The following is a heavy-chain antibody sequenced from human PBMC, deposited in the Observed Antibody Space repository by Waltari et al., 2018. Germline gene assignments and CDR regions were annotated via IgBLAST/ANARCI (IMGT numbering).Heavy chain of an antibody. J-gene: IGHJ5*02. CDR2: IYSGGYT. CDR3: ARERREGWFDP. Sequence: EVQLAESGGGLVQPGGSLRIYCASSVFTVSHNYLHWVRQAQGKGVEWVSRIYSGGYTQYADSVKGRFTIARDNSKNTLYLQMNSLRAEDTAVYYCARERREGWFDPWGQGTLVTVSS. CDR1: VFTVSHNY. V-gene: IGHV3-66*01. D-gene: IGHD6-25*01.